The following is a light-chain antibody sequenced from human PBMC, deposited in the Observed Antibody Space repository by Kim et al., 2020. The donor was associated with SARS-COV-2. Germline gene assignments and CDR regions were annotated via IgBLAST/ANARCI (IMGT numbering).Light chain of an antibody. V-gene: IGLV6-57*02. J-gene: IGLJ3*02. CDR1: SGSIASNY. CDR2: EDN. Sequence: NFMLTQPHSVSESPGKTVTISCTGSSGSIASNYVQWYQQRPGSAPTTVIYEDNQRPSGVPDRFPGSIDSSSNSASLTISGLKTEDEADYYCQSYDSSNWVFGGGTKVTVL. CDR3: QSYDSSNWV.